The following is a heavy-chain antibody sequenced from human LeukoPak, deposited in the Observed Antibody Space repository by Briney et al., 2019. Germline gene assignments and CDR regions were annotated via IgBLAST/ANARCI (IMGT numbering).Heavy chain of an antibody. Sequence: GGSLRLSCAASGFTFSNYGMHWVRQAPGKGLEWVAVISYDGSNKYYADSVKGRFTISRDNSKNTVYLQMNSLRPEDTAVYYCAKGRGQSYPHYYFDSWGQGTLVTVSS. CDR1: GFTFSNYG. V-gene: IGHV3-30*18. J-gene: IGHJ4*02. D-gene: IGHD5-18*01. CDR3: AKGRGQSYPHYYFDS. CDR2: ISYDGSNK.